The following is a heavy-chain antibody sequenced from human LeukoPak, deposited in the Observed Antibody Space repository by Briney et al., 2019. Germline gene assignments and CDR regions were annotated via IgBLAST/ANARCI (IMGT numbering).Heavy chain of an antibody. CDR3: ASGPTPGVAAAADY. V-gene: IGHV3-48*01. CDR1: GFTFSGYS. D-gene: IGHD6-13*01. CDR2: ITTTSSTT. Sequence: GGSLRLSCAASGFTFSGYSMHWVRQAPRKGLEWISYITTTSSTTYYIDSVEGRFTISRDNARNSLYLQMNSLRADDTAVYYCASGPTPGVAAAADYWGQGTLVTVSS. J-gene: IGHJ4*02.